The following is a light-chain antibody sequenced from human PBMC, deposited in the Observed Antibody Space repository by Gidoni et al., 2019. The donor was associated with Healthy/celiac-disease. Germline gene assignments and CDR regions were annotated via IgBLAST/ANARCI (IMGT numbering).Light chain of an antibody. Sequence: QSALTPPASVSGSPGQSITISCTGTSSDVGGYNYVSWYQPPPGKAPKLMIYEVSNRPSGVSNRFSGSKSGNTASLTISGLQAEDEADYYCSSYTSSSTRVFGGGTKLTVL. CDR2: EVS. CDR1: SSDVGGYNY. CDR3: SSYTSSSTRV. J-gene: IGLJ2*01. V-gene: IGLV2-14*01.